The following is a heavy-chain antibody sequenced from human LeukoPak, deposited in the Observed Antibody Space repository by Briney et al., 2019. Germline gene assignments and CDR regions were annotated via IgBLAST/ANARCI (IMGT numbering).Heavy chain of an antibody. CDR2: IYHSGST. CDR1: GYSISSGYY. Sequence: SETLSLTCTVSGYSISSGYYWGWIRQPPGKGLEWIGSIYHSGSTYYNPSLKSRVTISVDTSKNQFSLKLSSVTAADTAVYYCARMSNYYSYYMDVWGKGTTVTVSS. J-gene: IGHJ6*03. V-gene: IGHV4-38-2*02. CDR3: ARMSNYYSYYMDV.